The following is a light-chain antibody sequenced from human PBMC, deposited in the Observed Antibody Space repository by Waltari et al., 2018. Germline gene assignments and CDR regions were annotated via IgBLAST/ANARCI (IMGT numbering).Light chain of an antibody. CDR1: QSHLHSNGYNY. V-gene: IGKV2-28*01. CDR2: LGS. CDR3: QQSSSTPPFT. Sequence: DIVMTQSPLSLSVTPGEPASISYRSSQSHLHSNGYNYLDWFLQKRGQSPQLLIYLGSNGPSGVADRFRGSGSGTDFTLTINSLQSDDFATYYCQQSSSTPPFTFGPGTKVDIK. J-gene: IGKJ3*01.